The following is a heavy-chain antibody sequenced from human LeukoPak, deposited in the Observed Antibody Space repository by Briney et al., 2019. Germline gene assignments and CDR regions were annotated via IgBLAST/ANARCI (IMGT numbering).Heavy chain of an antibody. J-gene: IGHJ4*02. Sequence: GASVKVSGKASGYIFTNYYMHWVRQAPGQGLEWMGTINPSGGSTTYAQKFQGRVTMTRDTSTSTVYKELSSLRSEDTAVYYCARDHGSAYYRAPRHWGQGTLVTVSS. CDR2: INPSGGST. CDR3: ARDHGSAYYRAPRH. CDR1: GYIFTNYY. D-gene: IGHD3-10*01. V-gene: IGHV1-46*01.